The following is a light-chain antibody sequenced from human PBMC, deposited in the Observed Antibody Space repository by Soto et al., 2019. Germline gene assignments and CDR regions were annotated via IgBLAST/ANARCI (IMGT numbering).Light chain of an antibody. J-gene: IGKJ1*01. CDR3: QQRSNWPPWT. CDR1: QSVSSY. Sequence: EIVLTQSPATLSLSPGERATLSCRASQSVSSYLAWYQQKPGQAPRLLIYDASNRATGIPARFSGSGSGTDFTLTISSLEREVFAVYYCQQRSNWPPWTFGQGTKVEIK. CDR2: DAS. V-gene: IGKV3-11*01.